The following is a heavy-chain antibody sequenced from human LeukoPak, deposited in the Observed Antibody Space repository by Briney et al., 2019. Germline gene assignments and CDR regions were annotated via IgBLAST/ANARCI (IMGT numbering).Heavy chain of an antibody. D-gene: IGHD3-9*01. Sequence: SETLSLTCSVSGGSINSTNWWSWVRQPPGKGLEWIGEIFRLGSTNYNPSLKSRVTISLDKSKNHFSLRLNSVTAADTAMYYCAASRYDILTAYFDYWGQGTLVTVSS. CDR2: IFRLGST. CDR3: AASRYDILTAYFDY. CDR1: GGSINSTNW. J-gene: IGHJ4*02. V-gene: IGHV4-4*02.